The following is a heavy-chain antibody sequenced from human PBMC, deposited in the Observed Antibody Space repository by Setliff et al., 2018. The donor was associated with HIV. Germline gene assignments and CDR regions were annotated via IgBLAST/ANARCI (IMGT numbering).Heavy chain of an antibody. Sequence: ASVKVSCKASGYSLTKYALHWVRQAPGQRLEWMGWINANKGSTKYSQKFQGRVTITWDTSASAAYMELSSLRSEDTAVYYCARDKTSRYYYTGSAYSDYFDFWGQGTLVTVSS. V-gene: IGHV1-3*01. CDR3: ARDKTSRYYYTGSAYSDYFDF. CDR1: GYSLTKYA. D-gene: IGHD3-10*01. J-gene: IGHJ4*02. CDR2: INANKGST.